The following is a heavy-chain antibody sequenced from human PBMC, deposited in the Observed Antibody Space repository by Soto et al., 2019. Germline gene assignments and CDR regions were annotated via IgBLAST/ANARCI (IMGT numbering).Heavy chain of an antibody. J-gene: IGHJ2*01. V-gene: IGHV3-23*01. D-gene: IGHD2-2*01. CDR3: ARKILGSTSRPNYWYFDL. CDR1: GFTFINYA. CDR2: ISGGGDAT. Sequence: EVQLLESGGGLVQPGGSLRISCAGSGFTFINYAMNWVRQAPGKGLEWVSSISGGGDATFFADSVRGRFTISRDNSKNTVTLQMNSLGVDDTAVYYCARKILGSTSRPNYWYFDLWGRGTLVTVSS.